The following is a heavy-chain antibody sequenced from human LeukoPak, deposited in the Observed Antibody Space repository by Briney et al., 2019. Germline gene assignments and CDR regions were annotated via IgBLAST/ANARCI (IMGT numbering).Heavy chain of an antibody. CDR2: IRYDGSNK. CDR3: ARGRREIKLGIYYYFDY. V-gene: IGHV3-30*02. CDR1: GFTFSSYG. Sequence: GGSLRLSCAASGFTFSSYGMHWVRQAPGKGLEWVAFIRYDGSNKYYADSVKGRFTISRDNSKNTLYLQMNSLRAEDTAVYYCARGRREIKLGIYYYFDYWGQGTLVTVSS. D-gene: IGHD7-27*01. J-gene: IGHJ4*02.